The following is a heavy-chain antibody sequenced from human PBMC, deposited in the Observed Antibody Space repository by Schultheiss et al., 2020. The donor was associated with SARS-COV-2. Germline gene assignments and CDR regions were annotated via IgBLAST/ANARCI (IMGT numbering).Heavy chain of an antibody. CDR3: AKAKDIVVVVAAPAVDY. J-gene: IGHJ4*02. CDR2: ISYDGSNK. V-gene: IGHV3-30*04. CDR1: GFTFSRNA. Sequence: GGSLRLSCAASGFTFSRNAMHWVRQAPGKGLEWVAVISYDGSNKYYADSVKGRFTISRDNSKNTLYLQMNSLRAEDTAVYYCAKAKDIVVVVAAPAVDYWGQGALVTVSS. D-gene: IGHD2-15*01.